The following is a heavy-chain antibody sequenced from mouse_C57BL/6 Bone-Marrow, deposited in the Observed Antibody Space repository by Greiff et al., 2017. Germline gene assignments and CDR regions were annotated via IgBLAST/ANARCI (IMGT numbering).Heavy chain of an antibody. CDR3: ARNRGNYFDY. Sequence: VVESGPELVKPGASVKISCKASGYTFTDYYINWVKQRPGQGLEWIGWIYPGSGNTKYNEKFKGKATLTVDTSSSTAYMQLSSLTSEDSAVYFCARNRGNYFDYWGQGTTLTVSS. CDR2: IYPGSGNT. J-gene: IGHJ2*01. CDR1: GYTFTDYY. D-gene: IGHD2-14*01. V-gene: IGHV1-84*01.